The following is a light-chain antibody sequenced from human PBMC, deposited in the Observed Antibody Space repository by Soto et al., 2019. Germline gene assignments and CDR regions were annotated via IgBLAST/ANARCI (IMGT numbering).Light chain of an antibody. CDR3: QQYKSYSPWT. V-gene: IGKV1-5*01. CDR1: QSISSW. J-gene: IGKJ1*01. Sequence: DIQMTQSPSTLSASVGDRVTITCRASQSISSWLAWYQQKPGKAPKLLIYDVPSLESGVPSRFSGSGSGTEFTLTISSLQPDDFATYYCQQYKSYSPWTFGQGTKVDIK. CDR2: DVP.